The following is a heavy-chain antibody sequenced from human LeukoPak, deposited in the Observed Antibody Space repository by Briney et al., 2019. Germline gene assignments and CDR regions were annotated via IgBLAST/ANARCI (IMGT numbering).Heavy chain of an antibody. CDR2: IYYSGST. V-gene: IGHV4-34*09. CDR1: GGSFSNYY. J-gene: IGHJ3*02. CDR3: ARDPSLYGSGPFDI. Sequence: SETLSLTCAGYGGSFSNYYWSWIRQPPGKGLEWIGYIYYSGSTYYNPSLKSRVTISVDTSKNQFSLKLSSVTTADTAVYYCARDPSLYGSGPFDIWGQGTMVTVSS. D-gene: IGHD3-10*01.